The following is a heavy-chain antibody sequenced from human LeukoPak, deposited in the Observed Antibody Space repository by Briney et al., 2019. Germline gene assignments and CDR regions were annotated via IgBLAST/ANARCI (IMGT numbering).Heavy chain of an antibody. CDR1: GGSVKSHS. V-gene: IGHV4-59*02. CDR3: ASQGY. Sequence: PSETLSLTCTVSGGSVKSHSWSWLRQPPGKGLEWIGYIHYTGSTNYNPSLKSRVTISVDASKNQFSLTLTSVTPADTAVYYCASQGYWGQGTLVTVSS. J-gene: IGHJ4*02. CDR2: IHYTGST.